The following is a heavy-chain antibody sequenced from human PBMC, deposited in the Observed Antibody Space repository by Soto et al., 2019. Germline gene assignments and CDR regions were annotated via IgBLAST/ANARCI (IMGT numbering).Heavy chain of an antibody. CDR2: IIPIFGTA. J-gene: IGHJ4*02. CDR1: GGTFSSYA. V-gene: IGHV1-69*06. CDR3: ARDRGYDFWRGSFDY. D-gene: IGHD3-3*01. Sequence: SVKVSCKASGGTFSSYAISWVRQAPGQGLEWMGGIIPIFGTANYAQKFQGRVTITADKSTSTAYMELSSLRSEDTAVYYCARDRGYDFWRGSFDYWGQGTLVTVLL.